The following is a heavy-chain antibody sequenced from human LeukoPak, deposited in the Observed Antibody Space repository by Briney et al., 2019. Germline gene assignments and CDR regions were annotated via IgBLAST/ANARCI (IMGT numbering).Heavy chain of an antibody. Sequence: SVKVSCKASGGTFSSYAISWVRQAPGQRLEWMGGIIPIFGTANYAQKFQGRVTITADESTSTAYMELSSLRSEDTAVYYCARGRGYSTVAKRYNWFDPWGQGTLVTVSS. CDR1: GGTFSSYA. CDR3: ARGRGYSTVAKRYNWFDP. V-gene: IGHV1-69*13. D-gene: IGHD4-17*01. J-gene: IGHJ5*02. CDR2: IIPIFGTA.